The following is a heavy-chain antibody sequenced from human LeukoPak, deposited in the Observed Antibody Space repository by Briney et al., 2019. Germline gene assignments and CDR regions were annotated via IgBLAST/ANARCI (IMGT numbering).Heavy chain of an antibody. CDR2: ISYDGSNK. CDR3: AKDLRGYSYGLYFDY. J-gene: IGHJ4*02. D-gene: IGHD5-18*01. V-gene: IGHV3-30*18. Sequence: GRSLRLSCAASGFTFSSYGMHWVRQAPGKELEWVAVISYDGSNKYYADSVKGRFTISRDNSKNTLYLQMNSLRAEDTAVYYCAKDLRGYSYGLYFDYWGQGTLVTVSS. CDR1: GFTFSSYG.